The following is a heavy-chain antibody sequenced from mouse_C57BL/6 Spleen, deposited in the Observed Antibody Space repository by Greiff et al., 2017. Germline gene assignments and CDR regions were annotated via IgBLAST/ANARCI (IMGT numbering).Heavy chain of an antibody. V-gene: IGHV1-50*01. CDR3: ASIYYDYDGFAY. D-gene: IGHD2-4*01. CDR2: IDPSDSYT. Sequence: QVQLKQPGAELVKPGASVKLSCKASGYTFTSYWMQWVKQRPGQGLEWIGEIDPSDSYTNYNQKFKGKATLPVDTSSSTAYMQLSSLTSEDSAVYYCASIYYDYDGFAYWGKGTLVTVSA. J-gene: IGHJ3*01. CDR1: GYTFTSYW.